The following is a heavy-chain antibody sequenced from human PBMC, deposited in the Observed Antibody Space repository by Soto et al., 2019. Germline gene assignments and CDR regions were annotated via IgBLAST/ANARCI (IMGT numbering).Heavy chain of an antibody. D-gene: IGHD2-15*01. V-gene: IGHV3-23*01. Sequence: EVQLLESGGGLVQPGGSLRLSCAASGFTFSSYAMSWVRQAPGKGLEWVSVITNSGEKTLSADSVKGRFTISRDNSKSTLYLQMNRLRVDDTAVYFCAKGTLGYCSGGSCYPLDYWGQGTLVTVSS. J-gene: IGHJ4*02. CDR2: ITNSGEKT. CDR3: AKGTLGYCSGGSCYPLDY. CDR1: GFTFSSYA.